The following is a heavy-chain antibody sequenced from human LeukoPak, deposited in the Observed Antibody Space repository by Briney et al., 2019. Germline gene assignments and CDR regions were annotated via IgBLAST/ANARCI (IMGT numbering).Heavy chain of an antibody. CDR3: ANSGSYSPIDY. V-gene: IGHV3-72*01. CDR2: IRKRTNSYST. CDR1: GFTFNNYW. Sequence: GGSLRLSRAASGFTFNNYWMTWVRQPPGKGLEWVGRIRKRTNSYSTEYAASVKGRFTISRDDSKNSLYLQMNSLQTEDTAVYYCANSGSYSPIDYWGQGTLVTVSS. J-gene: IGHJ4*02. D-gene: IGHD1-26*01.